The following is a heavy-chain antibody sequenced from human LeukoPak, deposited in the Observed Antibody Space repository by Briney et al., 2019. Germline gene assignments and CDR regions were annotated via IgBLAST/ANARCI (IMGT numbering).Heavy chain of an antibody. CDR3: AREEATCGGDCYDY. D-gene: IGHD2-21*02. CDR1: GFTFHNYE. V-gene: IGHV3-48*03. CDR2: ISRNADAI. J-gene: IGHJ4*02. Sequence: GGSLRPSCAASGFTFHNYEFNWVRQAPGKGLEWISYISRNADAIYLAPSVRGRFSMSRDNAKSSLFLRMTSLRAEDTAVYYCAREEATCGGDCYDYWGQGTLVTVSS.